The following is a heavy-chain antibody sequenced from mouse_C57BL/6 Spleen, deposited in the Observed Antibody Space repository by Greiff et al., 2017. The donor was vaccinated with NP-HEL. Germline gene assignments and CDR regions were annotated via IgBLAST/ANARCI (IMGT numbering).Heavy chain of an antibody. CDR2: IYPGSGST. CDR3: ARWRGLYDYDGGYYYAMDY. D-gene: IGHD2-4*01. CDR1: GYTFTSYW. Sequence: VQLQQPGAELVKPGASVKMSCKASGYTFTSYWITWVKQRPGQGLEWIGDIYPGSGSTNYNEKFKSKATLTVDTSSSTAYMQLSSLTSEDSAVYYCARWRGLYDYDGGYYYAMDYWGQGTSVTVSS. J-gene: IGHJ4*01. V-gene: IGHV1-55*01.